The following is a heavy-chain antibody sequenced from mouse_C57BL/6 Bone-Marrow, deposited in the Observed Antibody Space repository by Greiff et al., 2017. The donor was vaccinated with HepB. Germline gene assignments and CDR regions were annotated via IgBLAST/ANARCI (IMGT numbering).Heavy chain of an antibody. CDR3: TRGSGSSSFDY. J-gene: IGHJ2*01. CDR2: ISSGGDYI. Sequence: VQLKESGEGLVKPGGSLKLSCAASGFTFSSYAMSWVRQTPEKRLEWVAYISSGGDYIYYADTVKGRFTISRDNARNTLYLQMSSLKSEDTAMYYCTRGSGSSSFDYWGQGTTLTVSS. CDR1: GFTFSSYA. V-gene: IGHV5-9-1*02. D-gene: IGHD1-1*01.